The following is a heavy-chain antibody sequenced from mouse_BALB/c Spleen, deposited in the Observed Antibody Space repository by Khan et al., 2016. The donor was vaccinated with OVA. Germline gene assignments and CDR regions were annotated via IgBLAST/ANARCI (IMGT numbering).Heavy chain of an antibody. CDR2: FYPGNTDT. CDR3: TRRNWDVAWFAY. Sequence: VQLQQSGTVLARPGASVKMSCKASGYTFTSYWMHWVKQRPGQGLEWIGDFYPGNTDTNYNQKFKGKAKLTAVTSTSTAYMELSSLTNEDSAVYYCTRRNWDVAWFAYWGQGTLVTVSA. J-gene: IGHJ3*01. V-gene: IGHV1-5*01. D-gene: IGHD4-1*01. CDR1: GYTFTSYW.